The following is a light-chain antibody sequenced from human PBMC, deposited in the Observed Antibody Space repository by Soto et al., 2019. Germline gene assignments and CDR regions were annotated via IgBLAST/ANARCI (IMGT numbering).Light chain of an antibody. J-gene: IGLJ2*01. V-gene: IGLV2-14*03. CDR2: DVS. Sequence: QSALTQPASVSGSPGQSITISCTGTSSDIGGYNYVSWYQQHPGKAPKLILYDVSNRPSGVSNRFSGSKSGNTASLAISGLQAEDEADYYCSSYTSSKSLVFGRGTKLTVL. CDR3: SSYTSSKSLV. CDR1: SSDIGGYNY.